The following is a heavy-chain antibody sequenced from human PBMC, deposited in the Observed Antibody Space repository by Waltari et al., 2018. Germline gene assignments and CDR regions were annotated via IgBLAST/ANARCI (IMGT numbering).Heavy chain of an antibody. Sequence: QVQLQESGPGLVKPSQTLSLTCTVSGGSISSGSYYWSWIRQPAGKGLEWIGRIYTSGSTNYNPSLKSRVTISVDTSKNQFSLKLSSVTAADTAVDYCARDGSAFDIWGQGTMVTVSS. CDR3: ARDGSAFDI. CDR1: GGSISSGSYY. V-gene: IGHV4-61*02. CDR2: IYTSGST. J-gene: IGHJ3*02. D-gene: IGHD2-15*01.